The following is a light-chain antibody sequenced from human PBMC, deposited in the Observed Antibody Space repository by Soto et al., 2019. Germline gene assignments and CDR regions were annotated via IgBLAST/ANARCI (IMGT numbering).Light chain of an antibody. V-gene: IGKV3-20*01. CDR2: GAS. Sequence: VLTQTPGTLSLSPGERATLSCRASQSVSSSYLAWYQQKPGQAPRLLIYGASSRATGIPDRFSGSGSGTDFTLTISRLEPEDFAVYYCQQYGSSPWTFGQGTKV. CDR3: QQYGSSPWT. CDR1: QSVSSSY. J-gene: IGKJ1*01.